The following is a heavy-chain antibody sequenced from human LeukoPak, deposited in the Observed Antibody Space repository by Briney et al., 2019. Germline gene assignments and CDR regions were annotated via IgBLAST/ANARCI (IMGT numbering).Heavy chain of an antibody. J-gene: IGHJ3*02. D-gene: IGHD3-22*01. CDR2: ISAYNGNT. Sequence: GASVKVSCKASGYTFTNYGISWVRQAPGQGLEWMGWISAYNGNTNYAQNLQGRVIMTTDTSTTTAYMELRSLRSDDTAVYYCARQFGSYYYDSSGYYGDAFDIWGQGTMVTVSS. CDR1: GYTFTNYG. CDR3: ARQFGSYYYDSSGYYGDAFDI. V-gene: IGHV1-18*01.